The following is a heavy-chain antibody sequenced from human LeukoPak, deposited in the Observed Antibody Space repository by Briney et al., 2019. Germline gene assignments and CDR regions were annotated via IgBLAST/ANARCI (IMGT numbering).Heavy chain of an antibody. V-gene: IGHV4-34*01. Sequence: SETLSLTCAVYGGSFSGYYWSWIRQPPGKGLEWIGSIYYSGSTYYNPSLKSRVTISVDTSKNQFSLKLSSVTAADTAVYYCARDRYSSGWYLGYYYYYMDVWGKGTTVTVSS. CDR3: ARDRYSSGWYLGYYYYYMDV. CDR2: IYYSGST. J-gene: IGHJ6*03. CDR1: GGSFSGYY. D-gene: IGHD6-19*01.